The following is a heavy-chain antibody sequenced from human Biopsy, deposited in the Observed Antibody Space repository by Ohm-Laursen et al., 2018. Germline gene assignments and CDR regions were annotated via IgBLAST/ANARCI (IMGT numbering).Heavy chain of an antibody. D-gene: IGHD1-1*01. V-gene: IGHV6-1*01. J-gene: IGHJ5*02. CDR1: GDSVSNNIAA. Sequence: QTLSLTCAISGDSVSNNIAAWNWIRQSPSGGLEWLGRTYYRTKWYNDYGLFVKSRISISPDTSKNQFSLQLKSVTPEDTAAYYCARETPTGIPFNWFDPWGQGTLVTVSS. CDR3: ARETPTGIPFNWFDP. CDR2: TYYRTKWYN.